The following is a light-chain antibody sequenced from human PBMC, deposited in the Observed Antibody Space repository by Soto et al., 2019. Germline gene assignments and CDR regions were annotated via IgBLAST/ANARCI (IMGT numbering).Light chain of an antibody. V-gene: IGLV2-14*01. CDR2: QVS. CDR3: SSYSSSSTFYV. CDR1: RRDVGGFYY. J-gene: IGLJ1*01. Sequence: QSALTHPAFVSGSPGQSLTISCTGTRRDVGGFYYVSWYQHHPGKDPKLMIYQVSNRPSGVSNRFSGSKSGNTASLTISGLQAEDEADYFCSSYSSSSTFYVFGAGTRSAS.